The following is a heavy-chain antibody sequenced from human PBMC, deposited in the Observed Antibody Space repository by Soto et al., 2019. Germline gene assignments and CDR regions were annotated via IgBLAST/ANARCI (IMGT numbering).Heavy chain of an antibody. V-gene: IGHV1-69*13. D-gene: IGHD3-3*01. CDR3: ARGSIFGVVIHYYYYGMDV. CDR1: GGTFSSYA. J-gene: IGHJ6*02. CDR2: IIPIFGTA. Sequence: SVKVSCKASGGTFSSYAISCVRQAPGQVLEWMGGIIPIFGTANYAQKFQGRVTITADESTSTAYMELSSLRSEDTAVYYCARGSIFGVVIHYYYYGMDVWGQGTTVTVSS.